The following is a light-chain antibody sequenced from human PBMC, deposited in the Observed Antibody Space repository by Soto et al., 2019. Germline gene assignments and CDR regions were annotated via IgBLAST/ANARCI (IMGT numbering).Light chain of an antibody. CDR2: GAS. CDR3: QHGKA. Sequence: EIVLTQPPGTLSLSPGERATLSCRASQSVSSSYLAWYQQKPGQAPRLLIYGASSRATGIPDRFSGSGSGTDFTLTISRLEPEAFAVYYCQHGKAFGPGTKVDIK. J-gene: IGKJ3*01. CDR1: QSVSSSY. V-gene: IGKV3-20*01.